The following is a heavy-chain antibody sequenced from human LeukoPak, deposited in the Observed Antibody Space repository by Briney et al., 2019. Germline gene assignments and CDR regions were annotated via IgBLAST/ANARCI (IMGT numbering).Heavy chain of an antibody. CDR1: GFTFHDHT. J-gene: IGHJ4*02. Sequence: GGSLRLSCAASGFTFHDHTMHWVRQGPGKRLEWVALITWDGDVTHYADSVKGRFTISRDSSKNSLFLQMNSVTTEDTALYYCIKDAAYSSSWFGYFDYWGQGTLVTVSS. V-gene: IGHV3-43*01. D-gene: IGHD6-13*01. CDR3: IKDAAYSSSWFGYFDY. CDR2: ITWDGDVT.